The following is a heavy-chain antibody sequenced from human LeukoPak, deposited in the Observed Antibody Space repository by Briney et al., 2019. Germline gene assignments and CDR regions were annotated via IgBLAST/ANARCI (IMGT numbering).Heavy chain of an antibody. V-gene: IGHV3-23*01. Sequence: PGGSLRLSCVASGFTFSIYAMTWVRQAHGKGPEWVSGIGNSGDRTFYADSVKGRFTISRDNSKNTLYLQMNSLRVEDTALYYCAKGGVWGQGIAVTVSS. CDR3: AKGGV. CDR2: IGNSGDRT. CDR1: GFTFSIYA. J-gene: IGHJ6*02.